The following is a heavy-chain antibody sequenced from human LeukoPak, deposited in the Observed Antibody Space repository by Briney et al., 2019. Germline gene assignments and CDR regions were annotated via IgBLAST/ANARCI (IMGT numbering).Heavy chain of an antibody. D-gene: IGHD6-19*01. J-gene: IGHJ4*02. V-gene: IGHV4-34*01. Sequence: SETLSLTCAVYGGSFSGYYWSWIRQPPGKGLEWIGEINHSGSTNYNPSLKSRVTISVDTSKNQFSLKLKSVTAADTAVYYCARGRSSGWFMGDYFDYWGQGTLVTVSS. CDR3: ARGRSSGWFMGDYFDY. CDR2: INHSGST. CDR1: GGSFSGYY.